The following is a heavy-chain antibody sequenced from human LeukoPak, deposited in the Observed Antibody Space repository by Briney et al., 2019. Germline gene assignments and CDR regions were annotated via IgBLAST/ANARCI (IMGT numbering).Heavy chain of an antibody. CDR1: GYTFTGYY. D-gene: IGHD3-10*01. Sequence: ASVKVSCKASGYTFTGYYMHWVRQAPGQGLEWMGWINPNSGGTNYAQKFQGRVTMTRDTSISAAYMELSRLRSDDTAVYYCARGGYTMVRGDYYGMDVWGQGTTVTVSS. CDR3: ARGGYTMVRGDYYGMDV. CDR2: INPNSGGT. J-gene: IGHJ6*02. V-gene: IGHV1-2*02.